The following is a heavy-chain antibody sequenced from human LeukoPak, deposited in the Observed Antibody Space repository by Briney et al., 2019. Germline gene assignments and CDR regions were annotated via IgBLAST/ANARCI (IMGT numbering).Heavy chain of an antibody. CDR2: IIPIFGTA. D-gene: IGHD3-10*01. V-gene: IGHV1-69*13. CDR3: ARARSVTMVRGACFPIDY. CDR1: GGTFSSYA. Sequence: SVKVSCKASGGTFSSYAISWVRQAPGQGLEWMGGIIPIFGTANYAQKFQGRVTITADESTSTAYMELSSLRSEDTAVYYCARARSVTMVRGACFPIDYWGQGTLVTVSS. J-gene: IGHJ4*02.